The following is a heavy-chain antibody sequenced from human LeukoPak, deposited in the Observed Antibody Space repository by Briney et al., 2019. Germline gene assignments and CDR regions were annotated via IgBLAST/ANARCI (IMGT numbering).Heavy chain of an antibody. CDR1: GYSFTSYC. J-gene: IGHJ3*02. V-gene: IGHV5-51*01. CDR2: IYPGDSDT. D-gene: IGHD3-10*01. Sequence: RGESLKIPCKGSGYSFTSYCIGWVRQMPGKGLEWMGIIYPGDSDTRYSPSFQGQVTISAEKSISTAYLQWRSLKASDTAMYYCARPLSRVTMVRGVIGAFDIWGQGTMVTVSS. CDR3: ARPLSRVTMVRGVIGAFDI.